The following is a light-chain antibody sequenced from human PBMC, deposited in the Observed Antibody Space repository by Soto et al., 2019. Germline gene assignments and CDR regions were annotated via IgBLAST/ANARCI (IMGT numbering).Light chain of an antibody. V-gene: IGKV3-15*01. CDR1: QSISSN. CDR2: DAS. CDR3: QQYNNWPFT. Sequence: EIVMTQSPATLSVSPGERATLSCRASQSISSNLAWYQQKPGQAPRLLIYDASTRATGIPATFSGSGSGREFSLNISSLQSEEFAVYYCQQYNNWPFTFGPGPKVDIK. J-gene: IGKJ3*01.